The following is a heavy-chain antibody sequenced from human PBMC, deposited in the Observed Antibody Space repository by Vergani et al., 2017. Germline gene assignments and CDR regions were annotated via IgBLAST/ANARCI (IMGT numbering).Heavy chain of an antibody. CDR1: GYTFTSYY. CDR3: ARPASYYYDSSGDYYPY. CDR2: INPSGGST. D-gene: IGHD3-22*01. J-gene: IGHJ4*02. V-gene: IGHV1-46*01. Sequence: QVQLVQSGAEVKKPGASVKVSCKASGYTFTSYYMHWVRQAPGQGLEWMGIINPSGGSTSYAQKFQGRVTMTRDTSTSTVYMELSSLRSEDTAVYYCARPASYYYDSSGDYYPYWGQGTLVTVSS.